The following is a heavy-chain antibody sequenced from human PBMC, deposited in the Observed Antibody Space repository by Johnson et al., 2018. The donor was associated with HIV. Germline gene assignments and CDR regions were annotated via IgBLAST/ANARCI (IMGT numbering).Heavy chain of an antibody. CDR1: GFTFSSYA. J-gene: IGHJ3*02. V-gene: IGHV3-20*04. Sequence: VQLVESGGGVVQPGRSLRLSCAASGFTFSSYAMHWVRQAPGKGLEWVSDINWNGGNTGYGDSVTGRFTVSRDNAKNSLYLQMNSLRAEDTAVYYCARDRGYCTNGVCYYDAFDIWGQGTMVTVSS. D-gene: IGHD2-8*01. CDR3: ARDRGYCTNGVCYYDAFDI. CDR2: INWNGGNT.